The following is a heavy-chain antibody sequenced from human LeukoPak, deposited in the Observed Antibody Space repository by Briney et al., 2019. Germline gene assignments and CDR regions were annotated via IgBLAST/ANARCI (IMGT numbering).Heavy chain of an antibody. CDR3: ARRGGGDGYNFGY. J-gene: IGHJ4*02. CDR2: IYHSGST. CDR1: GYSISSGYY. V-gene: IGHV4-38-2*01. Sequence: PSETLSLTCAVSGYSISSGYYWGWIRQPPGKGLEWIGSIYHSGSTYYNPSLKSRVTISVDTSKNQFSLKLSSVTAADTAVYYCARRGGGDGYNFGYWGQGTLVTVSS. D-gene: IGHD5-24*01.